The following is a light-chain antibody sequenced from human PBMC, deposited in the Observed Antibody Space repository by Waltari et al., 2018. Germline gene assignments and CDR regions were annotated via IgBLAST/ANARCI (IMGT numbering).Light chain of an antibody. CDR2: EVS. CDR1: GSGGS. J-gene: IGLJ1*01. Sequence: QSALTQPPSASGSPAQSVTISCTGTGSGGSVSWYQQLPGKAPKLLIYEVSKRPSGVPDRFSGSKSGNTASLTVSGLQAEDEGDYYCSSDAVSNNFYDFGSGTKVTVL. V-gene: IGLV2-8*01. CDR3: SSDAVSNNFYD.